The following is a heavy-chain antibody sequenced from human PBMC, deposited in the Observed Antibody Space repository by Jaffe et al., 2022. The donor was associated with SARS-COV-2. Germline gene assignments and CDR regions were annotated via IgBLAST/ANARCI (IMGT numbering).Heavy chain of an antibody. V-gene: IGHV3-74*01. CDR2: INSVGSST. CDR3: ARELYGDYGYDY. CDR1: GFTFSSHW. J-gene: IGHJ4*02. Sequence: EVQLVESGGGLVQPGGSLRLSCATSGFTFSSHWMHWVRQAPGKGLVWVSGINSVGSSTTYADSVEGRFTISRDNAKNTLSLQMNILRAEDTAVYFCARELYGDYGYDYWGQGTLVTVSS. D-gene: IGHD4-17*01.